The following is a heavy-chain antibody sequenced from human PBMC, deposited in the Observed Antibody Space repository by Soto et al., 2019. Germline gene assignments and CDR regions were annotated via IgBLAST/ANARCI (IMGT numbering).Heavy chain of an antibody. V-gene: IGHV1-69*01. J-gene: IGHJ4*02. Sequence: QVQLVQSGAEVKKPGSSVQVSCKASGGGNLRDYRTTWVRQAPGQGLEWVGGIIPKLGSANYAQNFXXXXXXXXDXXXXXXXXXXXXXXXXXXXXYYCAXGGGXYXFGAVYWGQGTXVTV. CDR1: GGGNLRDYR. CDR2: IIPKLGSA. CDR3: AXGGGXYXFGAVY. D-gene: IGHD2-21*02.